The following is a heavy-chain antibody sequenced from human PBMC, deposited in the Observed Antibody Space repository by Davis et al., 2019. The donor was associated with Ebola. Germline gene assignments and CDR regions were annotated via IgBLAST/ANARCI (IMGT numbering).Heavy chain of an antibody. CDR3: ARAGYCSSTSCQRYYYYYGMDV. D-gene: IGHD2-2*03. J-gene: IGHJ6*02. V-gene: IGHV1-69*04. CDR2: IIPILGIA. CDR1: GGTFSSYA. Sequence: AASVKVSCKASGGTFSSYAISWVRQAPGQGREWMGRIIPILGIANYAQKFQGRVTITADKSTSTAYMELSSLRSEDTAVYYCARAGYCSSTSCQRYYYYYGMDVWGQGTTVTVSS.